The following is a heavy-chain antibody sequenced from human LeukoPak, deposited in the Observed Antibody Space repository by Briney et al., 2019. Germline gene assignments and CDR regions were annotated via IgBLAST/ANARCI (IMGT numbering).Heavy chain of an antibody. D-gene: IGHD3-22*01. CDR2: INHSGST. J-gene: IGHJ4*02. Sequence: SETLSLTCAVYGGSFSGYYWSWIHQPPGKGLEWIGEINHSGSTNYNPSLKSRVTISVDTSKNQFSLKLSSVTAADTAVYYCARGYYYDSSGLEHYFDYWGQGTLVTVSS. V-gene: IGHV4-34*01. CDR1: GGSFSGYY. CDR3: ARGYYYDSSGLEHYFDY.